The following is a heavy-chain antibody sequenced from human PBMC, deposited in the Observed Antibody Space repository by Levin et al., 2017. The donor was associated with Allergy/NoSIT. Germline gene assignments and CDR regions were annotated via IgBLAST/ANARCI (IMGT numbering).Heavy chain of an antibody. D-gene: IGHD2-15*01. J-gene: IGHJ6*03. Sequence: GESLKISCAVSGITVSSTYMTWVRQAPGKGLEWVSVVYNDGSTYYGDSVRGRFTISRDSSKNTLYLQMNSLRVEDTAVYCCAGDSKYCSGGSCNFMDVWGKGTTVTVSS. V-gene: IGHV3-66*01. CDR3: AGDSKYCSGGSCNFMDV. CDR2: VYNDGST. CDR1: GITVSSTY.